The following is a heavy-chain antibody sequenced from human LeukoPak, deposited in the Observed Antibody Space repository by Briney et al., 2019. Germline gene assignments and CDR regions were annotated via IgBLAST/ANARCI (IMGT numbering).Heavy chain of an antibody. CDR2: INPNNGGT. CDR1: GYTFTGYY. D-gene: IGHD2-21*01. V-gene: IGHV1-2*02. J-gene: IGHJ5*02. CDR3: AKVIAGSPGLDP. Sequence: GASVKVSCKASGYTFTGYYMHWVRQAPRQGLEWMGWINPNNGGTNYAQKFQGRVTMTRDTSISTVYMEVSRLRSDDTAVYYCAKVIAGSPGLDPWGQGTPVSVSS.